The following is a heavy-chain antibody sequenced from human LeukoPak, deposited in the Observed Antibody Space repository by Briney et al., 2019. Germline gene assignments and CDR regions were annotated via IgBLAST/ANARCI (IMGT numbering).Heavy chain of an antibody. J-gene: IGHJ4*02. CDR1: GGSISSGSYY. V-gene: IGHV4-61*02. CDR2: IYTSGST. Sequence: SETLSLTCTVSGGSISSGSYYWSWIRQPAGKGLEWIGRIYTSGSTNYNPSLKSRVTISVDTSKNQFSLKLSSVTAADTAVYYCARSRDYYDSSGYYSGGDFDYWGQGTLVTVSS. D-gene: IGHD3-22*01. CDR3: ARSRDYYDSSGYYSGGDFDY.